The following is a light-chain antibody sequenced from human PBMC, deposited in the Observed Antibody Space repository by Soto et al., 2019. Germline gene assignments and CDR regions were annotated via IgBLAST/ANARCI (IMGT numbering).Light chain of an antibody. J-gene: IGKJ5*01. V-gene: IGKV3-15*01. CDR1: QSVSSN. Sequence: EIVMTQSPATLSVSPGERATLSCRASQSVSSNFAWYQQQTGQAPRLLLYGASTRATGIPARFSGSWSGREFTITISSLQSEDFAVYYCQQYNNWPPITFGQGTRLEIK. CDR2: GAS. CDR3: QQYNNWPPIT.